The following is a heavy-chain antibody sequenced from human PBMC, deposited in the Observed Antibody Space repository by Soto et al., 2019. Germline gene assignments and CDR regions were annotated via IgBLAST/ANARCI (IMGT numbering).Heavy chain of an antibody. CDR2: IHSSGSA. V-gene: IGHV4-59*13. Sequence: QVQLQESGPGLVKPSETLSLTCTVSGGSMSTYYWSWIRQPPGKGLEWIGYIHSSGSANYNPSLPSGVTISLDTSKTESSLNLTSITPEDTAVSYCACQQYTTIVRWGQETLVIVS. CDR3: ACQQYTTIVR. D-gene: IGHD5-18*01. CDR1: GGSMSTYY. J-gene: IGHJ4*02.